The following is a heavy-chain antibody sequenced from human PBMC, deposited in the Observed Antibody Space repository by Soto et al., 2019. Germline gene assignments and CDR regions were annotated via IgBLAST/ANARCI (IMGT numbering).Heavy chain of an antibody. D-gene: IGHD2-2*01. J-gene: IGHJ4*02. CDR2: IYYSGST. V-gene: IGHV4-59*01. CDR1: GGSISSYY. CDR3: ASTEIVPAARLGKFDY. Sequence: SETLSLTCTVSGGSISSYYWSWIRQPPGKGLEWIGYIYYSGSTNYNPSLKSRVTISVDTSKNQFSLKLSSVTAADTAVYYCASTEIVPAARLGKFDYWGQGTLVTVS.